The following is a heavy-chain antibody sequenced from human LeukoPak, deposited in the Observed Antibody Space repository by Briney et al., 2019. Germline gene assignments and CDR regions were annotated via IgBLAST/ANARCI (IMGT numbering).Heavy chain of an antibody. V-gene: IGHV3-23*01. D-gene: IGHD6-6*01. Sequence: PGGSLRLSCAASGFTFSSYAMSWVRQAPGKGLEWVSAISGSGGSTYYADSVKGRFTISRDNSKNTLYLQMNSLRAEDTAVYYCAKGVAARPYYGMDVWGQGTTVTVSS. CDR3: AKGVAARPYYGMDV. CDR2: ISGSGGST. J-gene: IGHJ6*02. CDR1: GFTFSSYA.